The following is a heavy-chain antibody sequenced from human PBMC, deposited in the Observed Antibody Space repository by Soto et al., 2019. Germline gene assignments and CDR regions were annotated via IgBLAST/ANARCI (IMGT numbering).Heavy chain of an antibody. D-gene: IGHD6-25*01. CDR1: GGSISDYY. Sequence: SETLSLTCTVSGGSISDYYWNWIRQPPGKGLEWIGYIYYTGSTNYNPSVKNRVTILLDTSKNQVSLKLRSVTAADTAVYYCARSPAHSLDIWGQGTMVTVSS. CDR2: IYYTGST. CDR3: ARSPAHSLDI. J-gene: IGHJ3*02. V-gene: IGHV4-59*01.